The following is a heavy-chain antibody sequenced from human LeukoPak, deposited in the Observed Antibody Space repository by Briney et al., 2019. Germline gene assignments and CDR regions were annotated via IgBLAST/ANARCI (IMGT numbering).Heavy chain of an antibody. CDR2: IKQDGSEK. CDR1: GFTFSSYW. Sequence: GGSLRLSCAASGFTFSSYWMSWVRQAPGKGLEWVANIKQDGSEKYYVDSVKGRFTISRDNAKNSLYLQLNSLRAEDTAVYYCARDPRRLQLERRDYWGQGTLVTVSS. CDR3: ARDPRRLQLERRDY. V-gene: IGHV3-7*01. J-gene: IGHJ4*02. D-gene: IGHD1-1*01.